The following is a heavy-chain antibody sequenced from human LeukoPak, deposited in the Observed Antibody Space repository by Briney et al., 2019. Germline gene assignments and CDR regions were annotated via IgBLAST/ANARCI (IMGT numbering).Heavy chain of an antibody. V-gene: IGHV3-53*01. J-gene: IGHJ3*02. D-gene: IGHD4-23*01. CDR1: GFTVSSNY. CDR2: IYSGGST. CDR3: ASPNSGAFGI. Sequence: PGGSLGLSCAASGFTVSSNYMSWVRQVPGKGLEWVSVIYSGGSTYYADSVKGRFTISRDNSKNTLYLQMNSLRAEDTAVYYCASPNSGAFGIWGQGTMVTVSS.